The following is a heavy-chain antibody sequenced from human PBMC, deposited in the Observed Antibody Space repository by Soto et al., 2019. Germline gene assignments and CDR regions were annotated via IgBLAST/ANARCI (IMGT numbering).Heavy chain of an antibody. Sequence: GALRLSWAASGFNFGNDRLDWVRQAPGKGLEWVSRMNSDGRTTNYADSVKGRFTVSRDNAKNTLYLQMNSLRAEDRAVYSCATAEVDYWGPGTLVTVS. CDR2: MNSDGRTT. J-gene: IGHJ4*02. V-gene: IGHV3-74*01. CDR3: ATAEVDY. CDR1: GFNFGNDR.